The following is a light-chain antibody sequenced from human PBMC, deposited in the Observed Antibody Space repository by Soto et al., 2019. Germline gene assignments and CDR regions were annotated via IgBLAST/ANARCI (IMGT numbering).Light chain of an antibody. CDR2: GAS. Sequence: EIVLTQSPGTLSVSPGERATLSCRASQTVRSSSLAWYQQKPGQAPRLLIYGASNRATGIPDRFSGSGSGTDFTLTISRLEPEDFAVYYCQQYGSSGTFGQGTKVEIK. V-gene: IGKV3-20*01. CDR1: QTVRSSS. CDR3: QQYGSSGT. J-gene: IGKJ1*01.